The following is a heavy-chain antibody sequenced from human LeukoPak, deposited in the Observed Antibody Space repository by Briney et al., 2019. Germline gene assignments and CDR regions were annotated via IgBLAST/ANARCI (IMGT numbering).Heavy chain of an antibody. V-gene: IGHV3-23*01. CDR3: ARDGRVTMVRGVLDFDY. CDR1: GFTFSSYG. D-gene: IGHD3-10*01. J-gene: IGHJ4*02. Sequence: GGSLRLSCAASGFTFSSYGMHWVRQAPGKGLEWVSGISGSGGATYYADSVKGRFTISRDDPHNTLYLQMNSLRAEDTAVYYCARDGRVTMVRGVLDFDYWGQGTLVTVSS. CDR2: ISGSGGAT.